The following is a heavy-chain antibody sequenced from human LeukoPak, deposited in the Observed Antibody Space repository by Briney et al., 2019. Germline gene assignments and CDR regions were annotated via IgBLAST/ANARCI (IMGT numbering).Heavy chain of an antibody. J-gene: IGHJ4*02. D-gene: IGHD3-22*01. CDR1: GGTFISYA. CDR3: ARNHLNYYDSSGYYFDY. CDR2: IIPIFGTA. V-gene: IGHV1-69*13. Sequence: SVKVSCKASGGTFISYAISWVRQAPGQGLEWMGGIIPIFGTANYAQKFQGRVTITADESTSTAYMELSSLRSEDTAVYYCARNHLNYYDSSGYYFDYWGQGTLVTVSS.